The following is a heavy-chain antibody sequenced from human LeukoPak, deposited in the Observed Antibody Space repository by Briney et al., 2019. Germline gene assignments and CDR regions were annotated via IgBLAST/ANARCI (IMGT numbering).Heavy chain of an antibody. CDR1: GFILSNYD. CDR2: IGTLDDT. V-gene: IGHV3-13*01. D-gene: IGHD1-7*01. J-gene: IGHJ3*02. CDR3: TRGLDGNYTRGAFDI. Sequence: GGSLRLSCAASGFILSNYDMHWVRQITGKGLEWVSSIGTLDDTYYPASVKGRFTISKENATNSLYLQMTSLRAGDTAVYYCTRGLDGNYTRGAFDIWGQGTMVTVSP.